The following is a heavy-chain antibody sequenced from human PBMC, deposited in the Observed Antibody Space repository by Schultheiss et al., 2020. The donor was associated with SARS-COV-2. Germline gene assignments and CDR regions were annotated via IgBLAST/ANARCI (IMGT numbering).Heavy chain of an antibody. Sequence: GGSLRLSCAASGFTFSSYAMHWVRQAPGKGLEWVAVISYDGSNKYYADSVKGRFTISRDNSKNTLYLQMNSLRAEDTAVYYCAKSPLRDFDFDNWGQGTLVTVSS. D-gene: IGHD3-10*01. CDR3: AKSPLRDFDFDN. CDR1: GFTFSSYA. V-gene: IGHV3-30*07. J-gene: IGHJ4*02. CDR2: ISYDGSNK.